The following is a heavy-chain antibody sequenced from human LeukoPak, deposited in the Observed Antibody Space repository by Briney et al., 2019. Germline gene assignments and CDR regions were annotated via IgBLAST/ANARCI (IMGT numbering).Heavy chain of an antibody. CDR3: ARDTGFPFFDF. V-gene: IGHV1-2*02. CDR1: GYTFIAYY. CDR2: VNPNSGVT. Sequence: ASVKVSCKASGYTFIAYYIHWVRQAPGQGLEWMGSVNPNSGVTDYAQKFQGRITMTRDTSISTAYMELNRLTSDDTAVYYCARDTGFPFFDFWGHGAQVTVSS. J-gene: IGHJ4*01.